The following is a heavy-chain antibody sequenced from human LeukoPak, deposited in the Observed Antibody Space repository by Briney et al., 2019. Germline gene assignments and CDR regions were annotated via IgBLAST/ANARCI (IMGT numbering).Heavy chain of an antibody. Sequence: KSSGTLSLTCTVSGGSISRYYWSWVRQPPGKGLEWIGYVSYSGSTYYNPSLKSRVTISVDTSKNQFSLKLSSVTAADTAVYYCARDRGKTGVFIDHDAFDIWGQGTMVTVSS. D-gene: IGHD3-16*02. V-gene: IGHV4-59*12. CDR2: VSYSGST. CDR3: ARDRGKTGVFIDHDAFDI. CDR1: GGSISRYY. J-gene: IGHJ3*02.